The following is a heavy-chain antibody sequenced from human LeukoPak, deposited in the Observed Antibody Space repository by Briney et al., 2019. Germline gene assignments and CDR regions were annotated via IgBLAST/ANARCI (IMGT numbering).Heavy chain of an antibody. D-gene: IGHD3-10*01. CDR3: ARLYYYGSGSSYFDY. CDR2: IYYSGST. CDR1: GGSISSYY. Sequence: SETLSLTCTVSGGSISSYYWSWIRQPPGKGLEWIGYIYYSGSTNYNPSLKSRVTISVDTSKNQFSLKLSSVTAADTAVYYCARLYYYGSGSSYFDYWGQGTLVTVSS. V-gene: IGHV4-59*01. J-gene: IGHJ4*02.